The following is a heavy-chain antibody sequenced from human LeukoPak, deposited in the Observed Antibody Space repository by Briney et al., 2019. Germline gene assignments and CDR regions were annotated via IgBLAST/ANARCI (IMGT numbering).Heavy chain of an antibody. D-gene: IGHD6-19*01. V-gene: IGHV3-23*01. CDR2: ILGSGDTT. CDR1: GFTFNNYA. CDR3: AKDRGQWMVDY. Sequence: PGVSLRLSCAASGFTFNNYAMIWVRQAPGKGLEGVSAILGSGDTTYYADSVKGRFTISRDNSKNTLYLQMNRLRVDDTAVYYCAKDRGQWMVDYWGQGTLVTVSS. J-gene: IGHJ4*02.